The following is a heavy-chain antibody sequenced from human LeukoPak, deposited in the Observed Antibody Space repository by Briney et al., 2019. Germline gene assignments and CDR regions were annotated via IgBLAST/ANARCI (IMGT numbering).Heavy chain of an antibody. V-gene: IGHV3-66*01. CDR2: IYSGGST. Sequence: GGSLRLSRAAPGFTLSSNYTSWVREAPGEGLGWGSVIYSGGSTYYADSVKGRFTISRDNSKNTLYLQMNSLRAEDKAVYYCARDRVTLVRGVIQPYYYYGMDVWGQGTTVTVSS. J-gene: IGHJ6*02. CDR3: ARDRVTLVRGVIQPYYYYGMDV. CDR1: GFTLSSNY. D-gene: IGHD3-10*01.